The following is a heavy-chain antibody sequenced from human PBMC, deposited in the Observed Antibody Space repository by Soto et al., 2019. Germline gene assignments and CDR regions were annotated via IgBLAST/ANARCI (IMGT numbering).Heavy chain of an antibody. D-gene: IGHD3-10*01. CDR3: ARAIITRVRERPFEP. CDR1: GGSISSGDHY. CDR2: IYYSGTT. J-gene: IGHJ5*02. Sequence: SETLSLTCTVSGGSISSGDHYWSWISQPPGKGPGWIGYIYYSGTTYYNPPLKSRVTLSVDTSKNQCSRKLNSVTAADTAVDYCARAIITRVRERPFEPWGQGTRVTVSS. V-gene: IGHV4-30-4*01.